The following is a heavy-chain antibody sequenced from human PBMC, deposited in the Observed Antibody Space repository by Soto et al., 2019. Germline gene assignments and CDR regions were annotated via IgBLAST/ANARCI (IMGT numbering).Heavy chain of an antibody. D-gene: IGHD2-2*01. V-gene: IGHV6-1*01. CDR3: ARDQGAMNV. CDR2: TYYRSNWYS. Sequence: PWQTLSHTCAISGDSVSSNSAAWNWIRQSPSRGLEWLGRTYYRSNWYSDYAVSVKSRISINPDTSKNQFSLQLNSVTPEDTAVYFCARDQGAMNVWGQGTLVNVSS. J-gene: IGHJ4*02. CDR1: GDSVSSNSAA.